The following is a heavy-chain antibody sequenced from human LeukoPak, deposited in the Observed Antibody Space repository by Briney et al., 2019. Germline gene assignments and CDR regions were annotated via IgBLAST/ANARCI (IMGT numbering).Heavy chain of an antibody. Sequence: SETLSLTCPVSGGSLPTYYWSWLRQPPGRGLEWIVYMFHSGTPRYNPSLQSRVTTSADTSKNQFSLNVRSTTAADTAVYDCARRRGWKQQLVYFDYWGQETLATVSS. D-gene: IGHD6-13*01. CDR1: GGSLPTYY. CDR2: MFHSGTP. J-gene: IGHJ4*02. V-gene: IGHV4-59*08. CDR3: ARRRGWKQQLVYFDY.